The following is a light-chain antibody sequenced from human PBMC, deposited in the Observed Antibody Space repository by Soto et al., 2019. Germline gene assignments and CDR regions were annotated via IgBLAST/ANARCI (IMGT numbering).Light chain of an antibody. V-gene: IGLV1-44*01. J-gene: IGLJ1*01. CDR1: SSNIGTNA. CDR3: AAWDDSLNGYV. CDR2: NNN. Sequence: QTVVTQPPSASGTPGQRVTISCSGGSSNIGTNAVNWYQQLLGTAPKLLIYNNNQRPSGVPDRFSGSKSGTSASLAISGLQSEDEADYYCAAWDDSLNGYVFGTGTKLTVL.